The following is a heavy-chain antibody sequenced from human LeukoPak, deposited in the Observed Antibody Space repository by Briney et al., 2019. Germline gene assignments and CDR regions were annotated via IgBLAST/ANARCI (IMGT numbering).Heavy chain of an antibody. J-gene: IGHJ5*02. CDR3: ARGDVDIVATISGLGWFDP. Sequence: PSETLSLTCTVSGGSISSYYWSWIRQPPGKGLEWIGYIYYSGSTNYNPSLKSRVTISVDTSKNQFSLKLSSVIAADTAVYYCARGDVDIVATISGLGWFDPWGQGTLVNVSS. D-gene: IGHD5-12*01. V-gene: IGHV4-59*01. CDR1: GGSISSYY. CDR2: IYYSGST.